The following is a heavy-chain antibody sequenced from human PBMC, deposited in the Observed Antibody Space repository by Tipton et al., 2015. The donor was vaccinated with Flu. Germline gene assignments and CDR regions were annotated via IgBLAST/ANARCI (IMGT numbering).Heavy chain of an antibody. CDR2: INHSGST. D-gene: IGHD4-11*01. CDR3: ARRDYSSYVSDPKNWFDP. J-gene: IGHJ5*02. V-gene: IGHV4-34*01. CDR1: GGSFSGYF. Sequence: TLSLTCSVYGGSFSGYFWTWIRQPPGKGLEWIGEINHSGSTHYNSSLKSRVTMSVDSSKNQFSLQLTSVTAADTALYYCARRDYSSYVSDPKNWFDPWGQGTLVTVSS.